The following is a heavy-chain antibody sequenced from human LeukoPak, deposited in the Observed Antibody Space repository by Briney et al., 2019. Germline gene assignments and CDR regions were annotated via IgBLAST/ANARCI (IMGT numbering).Heavy chain of an antibody. V-gene: IGHV1-3*04. D-gene: IGHD3/OR15-3a*01. CDR3: AKVDSANTYDY. Sequence: ASVKVSCKASGYTFTSYAMHWVRQAPGQRLEWMGWINIGNGNTKSSQKFQDRVTITRGTSASTAYMELSSLRSEDTAVYYCAKVDSANTYDYWGQGTLVTVSS. CDR2: INIGNGNT. J-gene: IGHJ4*02. CDR1: GYTFTSYA.